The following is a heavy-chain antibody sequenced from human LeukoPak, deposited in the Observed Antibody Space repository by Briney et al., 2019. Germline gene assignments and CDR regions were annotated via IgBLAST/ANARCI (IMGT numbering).Heavy chain of an antibody. CDR2: ISGSGGST. Sequence: PAGGSLRLSCAASGFTFSSYAMSWVRQAPGKGLEWVSAISGSGGSTYYADSVKGRFTISRDNSKNTLYLQMNSLRAEDTAVYYCAKHQAGRVAWPFDYWGQGTLVTVSS. CDR3: AKHQAGRVAWPFDY. J-gene: IGHJ4*02. V-gene: IGHV3-23*01. D-gene: IGHD3-3*01. CDR1: GFTFSSYA.